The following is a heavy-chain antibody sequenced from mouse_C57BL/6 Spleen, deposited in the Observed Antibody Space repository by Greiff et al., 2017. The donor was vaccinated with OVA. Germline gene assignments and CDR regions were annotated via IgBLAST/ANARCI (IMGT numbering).Heavy chain of an antibody. CDR3: TRDRGVGRENFDV. Sequence: EVHLVESGEGLVKPGGSLKLSCAASGFTFSSYAMSWVRQTPEKRLEWVAYISSGGDYIYYADTVKGRFTISRDNARNTLYLQMSSLKSEDTAMYYCTRDRGVGRENFDVWGTGPRSPSPQ. V-gene: IGHV5-9-1*02. CDR1: GFTFSSYA. J-gene: IGHJ1*03. D-gene: IGHD4-1*01. CDR2: ISSGGDYI.